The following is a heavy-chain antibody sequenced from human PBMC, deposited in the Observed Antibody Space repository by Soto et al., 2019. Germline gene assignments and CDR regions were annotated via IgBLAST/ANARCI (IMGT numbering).Heavy chain of an antibody. D-gene: IGHD3-9*01. CDR3: ATSDILTGRNYYGMDV. CDR2: ISGSGAST. V-gene: IGHV3-23*01. J-gene: IGHJ6*02. Sequence: GSLRLSCAASGFTFSSYAMTGVRQAPGKGLEWVSAISGSGASTDYADSVKGRFTISRDNSKNTLYLQMNSLRAEDTAIYYCATSDILTGRNYYGMDVWGQGTTVTVSS. CDR1: GFTFSSYA.